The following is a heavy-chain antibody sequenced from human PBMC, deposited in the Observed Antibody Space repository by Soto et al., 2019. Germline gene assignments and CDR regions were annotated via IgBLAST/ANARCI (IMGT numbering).Heavy chain of an antibody. D-gene: IGHD4-17*01. Sequence: PSETLSLTCTVSGASIITDNYFWVWIRQSPRRGLELIGSISYSGRTYDNPSLQSRVTISIDASKNQFSLKLTSVTTADTAVYYGARRRASDYGGNHHPYYFDRWGQGALVTVSS. J-gene: IGHJ4*02. V-gene: IGHV4-39*01. CDR2: ISYSGRT. CDR3: ARRRASDYGGNHHPYYFDR. CDR1: GASIITDNYF.